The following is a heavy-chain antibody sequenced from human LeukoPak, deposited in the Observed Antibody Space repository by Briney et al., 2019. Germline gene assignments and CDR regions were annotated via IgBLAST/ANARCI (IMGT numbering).Heavy chain of an antibody. CDR1: GFTFSTYW. CDR3: AKAGGRGYYFDY. V-gene: IGHV3-23*01. D-gene: IGHD3-10*01. CDR2: ISGSGGST. J-gene: IGHJ4*02. Sequence: GGSLRLSCAPSGFTFSTYWMHWVRQAPGKGLEWVSSISGSGGSTYYADSVKGRFTISRDNSKNTLYLQMNSLRAEDTAVYYCAKAGGRGYYFDYWGQGTLVTVSS.